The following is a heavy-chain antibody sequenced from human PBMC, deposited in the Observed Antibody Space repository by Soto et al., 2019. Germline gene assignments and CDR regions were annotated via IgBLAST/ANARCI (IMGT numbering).Heavy chain of an antibody. CDR2: IYHSGST. CDR1: GGXISSGGYS. Sequence: PSETLSLTCAVSGGXISSGGYSWSWIRQPPGKGLEWIGYIYHSGSTYYNPSLKSRVTISVDRSKNQFSLKLSSVTAADTAVYYCARGPPLGYWGQGTLVTVSS. V-gene: IGHV4-30-2*01. CDR3: ARGPPLGY. J-gene: IGHJ4*02.